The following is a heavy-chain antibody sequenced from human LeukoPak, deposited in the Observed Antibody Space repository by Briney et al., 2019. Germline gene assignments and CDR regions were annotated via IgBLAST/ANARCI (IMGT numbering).Heavy chain of an antibody. V-gene: IGHV4-34*01. CDR2: INHSGST. D-gene: IGHD3-10*01. J-gene: IGHJ4*02. CDR3: ARVRLRGAIPPDY. Sequence: SETLSLTCAVYGGSFSGCYWSWIRQPPGKGLEWIGEINHSGSTNYNPSLKSRVTISVDTSKNQFSLKLSSVTAADTAVYYCARVRLRGAIPPDYWGQGTLVTVSS. CDR1: GGSFSGCY.